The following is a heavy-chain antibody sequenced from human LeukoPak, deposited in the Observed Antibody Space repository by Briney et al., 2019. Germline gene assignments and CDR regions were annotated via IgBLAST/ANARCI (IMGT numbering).Heavy chain of an antibody. Sequence: PGGSLRLSCAASGFTFSSYSMNWVRQAPGKGLEWVSYISSSSSTIYYADSVKGRFTVSRDNAKNSLYLQMNSLRDEDTAVYYCARDGSSGWSPFVDYWGQGTLVTVSS. V-gene: IGHV3-48*02. D-gene: IGHD6-19*01. CDR1: GFTFSSYS. CDR2: ISSSSSTI. J-gene: IGHJ4*02. CDR3: ARDGSSGWSPFVDY.